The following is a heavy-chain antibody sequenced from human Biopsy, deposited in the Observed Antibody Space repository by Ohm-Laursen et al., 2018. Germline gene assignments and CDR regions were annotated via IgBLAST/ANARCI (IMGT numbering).Heavy chain of an antibody. CDR3: ARVGSGWAPFDK. J-gene: IGHJ4*02. V-gene: IGHV4-38-2*01. Sequence: SDTLSITCAVSGYSISSDYRWGWIRQAPGKTLEWLGNIFKDGNTHYNPSLRSRLIISIDTSKNQFSLMMTSVSGADTAVYFCARVGSGWAPFDKWGPGTLVTVSS. CDR1: GYSISSDYR. CDR2: IFKDGNT. D-gene: IGHD6-19*01.